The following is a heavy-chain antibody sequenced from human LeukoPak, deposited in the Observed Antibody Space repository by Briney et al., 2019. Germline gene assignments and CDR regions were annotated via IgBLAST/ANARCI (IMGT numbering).Heavy chain of an antibody. CDR2: ISSSSSTI. Sequence: GGSLRLSCAASGFTFSSYSMNWVRQAPGKGLEWVSYISSSSSTIYYADSVKGRFTISRDNAKNSLYLQMNSLRAEDTAVYYCAREGVSIAARSTAGCDYWGQGTLVTVSS. D-gene: IGHD6-6*01. CDR3: AREGVSIAARSTAGCDY. V-gene: IGHV3-48*01. CDR1: GFTFSSYS. J-gene: IGHJ4*02.